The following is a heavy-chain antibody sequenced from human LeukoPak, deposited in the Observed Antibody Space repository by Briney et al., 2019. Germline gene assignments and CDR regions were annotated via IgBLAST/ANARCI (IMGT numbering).Heavy chain of an antibody. CDR1: GYTFTSYY. CDR3: ARDRWYYDIWSGYYYFDY. Sequence: GASVKVFCKASGYTFTSYYMHWVRQAPGQGLEWMGIINPSGGSTSYAQKFQGRVTMTRDTSTSTVYMELSSLRSEDTAVYYCARDRWYYDIWSGYYYFDYWGQGTLVTVST. CDR2: INPSGGST. J-gene: IGHJ4*02. D-gene: IGHD3-3*01. V-gene: IGHV1-46*03.